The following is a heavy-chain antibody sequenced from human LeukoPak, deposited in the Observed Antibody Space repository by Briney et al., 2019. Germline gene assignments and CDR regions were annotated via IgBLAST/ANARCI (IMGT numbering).Heavy chain of an antibody. J-gene: IGHJ4*02. V-gene: IGHV4-39*01. CDR1: GGSISSSSYY. Sequence: PSETLSLTCTVSGGSISSSSYYWGWIRQPPGKGLEWIGSIYYSGSTYYNPSLKSRVTISVDTSKNQFSLKLSSVTAADTAVYYCAREPSYYYDSSGYYPGGLVELNYWGQGTLVTVSS. CDR3: AREPSYYYDSSGYYPGGLVELNY. D-gene: IGHD3-22*01. CDR2: IYYSGST.